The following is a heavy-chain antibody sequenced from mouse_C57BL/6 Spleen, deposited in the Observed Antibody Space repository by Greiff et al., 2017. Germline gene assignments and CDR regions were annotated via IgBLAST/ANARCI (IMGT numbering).Heavy chain of an antibody. CDR1: GFTFSSYA. D-gene: IGHD1-1*01. V-gene: IGHV5-9-1*02. CDR2: ISSGCDSI. J-gene: IGHJ3*01. Sequence: EVQGVESGEGLVKPGGSLKLSCAASGFTFSSYAMSWVRQTPEKRLEWVAYISSGCDSIYSADTVKGRFTISRDNARNTLYLQMSSLKSEDTAMYYSTRDLHYYGSRSWFAYWGQGTLVTVSA. CDR3: TRDLHYYGSRSWFAY.